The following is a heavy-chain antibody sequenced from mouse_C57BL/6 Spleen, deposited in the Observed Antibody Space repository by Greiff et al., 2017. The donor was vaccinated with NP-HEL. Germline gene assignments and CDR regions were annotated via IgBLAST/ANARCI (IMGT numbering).Heavy chain of an antibody. V-gene: IGHV1-7*01. CDR3: AIYYGNYDYYAMDY. Sequence: VQLQQSGAELAKPGASVKLSCKASGYTFPSYWMHWVKQRPGQGLEWIGYITPSSGYPKYNQKFKDKATLTADKSSSTAYMQLSSLTYEDSAVYYGAIYYGNYDYYAMDYWGQGTSVTVSS. CDR2: ITPSSGYP. J-gene: IGHJ4*01. CDR1: GYTFPSYW. D-gene: IGHD2-1*01.